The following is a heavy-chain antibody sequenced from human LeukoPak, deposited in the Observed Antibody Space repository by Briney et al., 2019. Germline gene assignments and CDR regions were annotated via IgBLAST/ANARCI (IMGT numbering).Heavy chain of an antibody. V-gene: IGHV1-2*02. CDR1: GYTFTGYY. CDR3: ARVPRRGYEVNWFDP. CDR2: INSNSGGT. J-gene: IGHJ5*02. D-gene: IGHD5-12*01. Sequence: ASVKVSCKASGYTFTGYYMHWVRQAPGQGLEWMGWINSNSGGTNYAQKFQGRVTMTRDTSISTAYMELSRLRSDDTAVYYCARVPRRGYEVNWFDPWGQGTLVTVSS.